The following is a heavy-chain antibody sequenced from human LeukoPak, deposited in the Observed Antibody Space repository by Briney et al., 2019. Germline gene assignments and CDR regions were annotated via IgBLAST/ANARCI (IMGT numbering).Heavy chain of an antibody. Sequence: GGSLRLSCAASGFTFSDYYMSWIRQAPGKELEWVSYISSSGSTIYYADSVKGRFTISRDSAKNSLYLQMNSLRAEDTAVYYCARVRIFSSGSGIFYFDYWGQGTLVTVSS. CDR1: GFTFSDYY. CDR2: ISSSGSTI. CDR3: ARVRIFSSGSGIFYFDY. V-gene: IGHV3-11*04. J-gene: IGHJ4*02. D-gene: IGHD3-10*01.